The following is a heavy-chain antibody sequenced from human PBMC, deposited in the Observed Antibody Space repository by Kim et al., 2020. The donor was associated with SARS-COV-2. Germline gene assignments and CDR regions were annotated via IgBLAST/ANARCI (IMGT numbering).Heavy chain of an antibody. CDR3: ARASPLRYFDY. J-gene: IGHJ4*02. V-gene: IGHV3-11*06. CDR2: ISGGSVYT. D-gene: IGHD3-9*01. Sequence: GGSLRLSCTASGFTFSDYYMTWIRQAPGKGLECISHISGGSVYTNYADSVKGRFSISRDDAKNSLFLQMNSLRAEDTAVYYCARASPLRYFDYWGQGILVTVSS. CDR1: GFTFSDYY.